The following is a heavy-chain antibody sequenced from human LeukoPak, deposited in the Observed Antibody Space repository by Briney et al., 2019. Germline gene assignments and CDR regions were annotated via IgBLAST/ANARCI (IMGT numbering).Heavy chain of an antibody. V-gene: IGHV3-30*18. CDR2: ISYDGSNK. CDR1: GFTFSSYG. Sequence: GGSLRLSCAASGFTFSSYGMHWVRQAPGKGLEWVAVISYDGSNKYYADSVKGRFTISRGNSKNTLYLQMNSLRAEDTAVYYCAKDRYSSSWYEYWGQGTLVTVSS. D-gene: IGHD6-13*01. J-gene: IGHJ4*02. CDR3: AKDRYSSSWYEY.